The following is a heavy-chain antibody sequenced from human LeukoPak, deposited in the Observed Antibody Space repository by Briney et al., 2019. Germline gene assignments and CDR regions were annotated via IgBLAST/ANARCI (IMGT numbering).Heavy chain of an antibody. CDR3: ARDYCGGDCYSGDIYYYYYYGMDV. J-gene: IGHJ6*02. CDR2: INSGGST. Sequence: PGGSLRLSCAASGFTVSNNYMHWVRQAPGKGLEWVSVINSGGSTYYADSVKGRFTISRDNSKNTLYLQMNSLGAEDTAVYYCARDYCGGDCYSGDIYYYYYYGMDVWGQGTTVTVSS. D-gene: IGHD2-21*02. CDR1: GFTVSNNY. V-gene: IGHV3-66*01.